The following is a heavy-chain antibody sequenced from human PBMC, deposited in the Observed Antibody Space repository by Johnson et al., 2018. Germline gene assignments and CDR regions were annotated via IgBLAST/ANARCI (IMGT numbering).Heavy chain of an antibody. J-gene: IGHJ6*02. CDR3: ASFNYGGYYYYDYGMDV. D-gene: IGHD3-16*01. CDR2: IYSGGTT. CDR1: GFTVSSNY. Sequence: VQLMESGGGLIQPGGSLRLSCAASGFTVSSNYMSWVRQAPGKGLEWVSVIYSGGTTYYADSVKGRFIISRDISKNMLYLQMNSLRAEDTAVYYCASFNYGGYYYYDYGMDVWGQGTTVTVSS. V-gene: IGHV3-53*01.